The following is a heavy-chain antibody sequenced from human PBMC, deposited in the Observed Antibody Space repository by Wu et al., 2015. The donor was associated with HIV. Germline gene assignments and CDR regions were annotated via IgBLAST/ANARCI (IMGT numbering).Heavy chain of an antibody. CDR2: IDPNTAAT. J-gene: IGHJ3*02. CDR1: GYTFSNFW. V-gene: IGHV1-2*02. D-gene: IGHD1-26*01. Sequence: QVKLVQSRSEMKKPGDSLKVSCKASGYTFSNFWIHWMRLVPGQGLEWMGLIDPNTAATAYAQTFQYRVTLSRDKSTTTVYMEMKSLTSEDTGVYFCARVLHQYYDYDAFDIWGQGTLVTVSS. CDR3: ARVLHQYYDYDAFDI.